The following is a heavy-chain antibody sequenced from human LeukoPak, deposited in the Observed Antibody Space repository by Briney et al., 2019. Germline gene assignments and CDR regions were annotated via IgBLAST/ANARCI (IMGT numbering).Heavy chain of an antibody. V-gene: IGHV3-21*06. Sequence: GGSLRLSCAASEFTFSSYTMNWVRQAPGKGLEWVSSLSGTGRYIYYADLMKGRFTISRDNAKNSLYLQMNSLRAEDTAVYYCARSLRDAFDIWGQGTMVTVSS. CDR3: ARSLRDAFDI. CDR1: EFTFSSYT. CDR2: LSGTGRYI. J-gene: IGHJ3*02.